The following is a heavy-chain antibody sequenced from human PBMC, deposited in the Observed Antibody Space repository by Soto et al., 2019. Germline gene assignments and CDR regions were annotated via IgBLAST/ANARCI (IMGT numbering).Heavy chain of an antibody. V-gene: IGHV1-69*06. J-gene: IGHJ6*02. CDR2: IIPIFGTA. Sequence: SVKVSCKASGGTFSSYAISWVRQAPGQGLEWMGGIIPIFGTAIYAQKFQGRVTMTEDTSTDTAYMELSSLRSEDTAVYYCATSGCSGGSCYSRHYYYGMDVWGQGTTVTVSS. D-gene: IGHD2-15*01. CDR1: GGTFSSYA. CDR3: ATSGCSGGSCYSRHYYYGMDV.